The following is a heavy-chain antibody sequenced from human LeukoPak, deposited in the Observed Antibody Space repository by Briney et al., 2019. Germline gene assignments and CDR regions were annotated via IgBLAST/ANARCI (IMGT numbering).Heavy chain of an antibody. J-gene: IGHJ4*02. Sequence: GGSLRLSCAASGFTFRNYAMHWVRQPPAKGLEWVTIISYDGNSKYFADSVKGRFTISRDNSKNTLYLQMNSLTAEDTATYFCARDLDTAMDKWGQGTLVTVSS. CDR1: GFTFRNYA. CDR2: ISYDGNSK. D-gene: IGHD5-18*01. CDR3: ARDLDTAMDK. V-gene: IGHV3-30-3*01.